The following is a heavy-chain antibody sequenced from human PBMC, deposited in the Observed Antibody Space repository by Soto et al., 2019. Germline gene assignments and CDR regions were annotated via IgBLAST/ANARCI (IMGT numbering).Heavy chain of an antibody. CDR1: GYTFTSYG. CDR2: ISAYNGNT. J-gene: IGHJ6*02. CDR3: ARDRKNPETRYYYYYGMDV. V-gene: IGHV1-18*01. Sequence: QVQLVQYGAEVKKPGASVKVSCKASGYTFTSYGISWVRQAPGQGLEWMGWISAYNGNTNYAQKLQGRVTMTTDTSTSTAYMELRSLRSDDTAVYYCARDRKNPETRYYYYYGMDVWGQGTTVTVSS.